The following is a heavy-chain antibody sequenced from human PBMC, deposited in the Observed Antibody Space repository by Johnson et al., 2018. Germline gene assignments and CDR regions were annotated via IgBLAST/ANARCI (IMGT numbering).Heavy chain of an antibody. V-gene: IGHV3-49*03. D-gene: IGHD3-3*01. Sequence: VQLVESGGGLVQPGRSLRLSCTASGFTFGDYAMSWFRQAPGKGLEWVGFIRSKAYGGTTEYAASVKGRFTISRDDSKSIAYLQMKSLKTEDTAVYYCTGSYYDFWSGYYNAFDIWGQGTMVTVSS. CDR2: IRSKAYGGTT. CDR3: TGSYYDFWSGYYNAFDI. J-gene: IGHJ3*02. CDR1: GFTFGDYA.